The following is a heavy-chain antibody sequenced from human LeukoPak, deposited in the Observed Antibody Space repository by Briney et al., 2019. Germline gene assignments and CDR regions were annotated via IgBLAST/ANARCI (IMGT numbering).Heavy chain of an antibody. D-gene: IGHD6-19*01. CDR3: ARVSVAGHTYYYYGMDV. Sequence: PGRSLRLSCAASGFTFSSYAMHWVRQAPGKGLEWVAVISYDGSNKYYADSVKGRFTISRDNSKNTLYLQMNSLRAEDTAVYYCARVSVAGHTYYYYGMDVWGQGTTVTVSS. CDR2: ISYDGSNK. V-gene: IGHV3-30*04. CDR1: GFTFSSYA. J-gene: IGHJ6*02.